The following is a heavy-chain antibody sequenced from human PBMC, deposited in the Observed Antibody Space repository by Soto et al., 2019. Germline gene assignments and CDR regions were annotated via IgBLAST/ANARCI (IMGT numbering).Heavy chain of an antibody. CDR3: ARGGYQLLWRDYYYYGMDV. D-gene: IGHD2-2*01. J-gene: IGHJ6*02. Sequence: SEDLSLTYTLSFGSINTYYWILVRQPPCSGLDWIGYIYYSGSTNYSPSLKSRGTISVDTSKNQFSLKLSSVTAADTAVYYCARGGYQLLWRDYYYYGMDVWGQGTTVTVSS. V-gene: IGHV4-59*01. CDR2: IYYSGST. CDR1: FGSINTYY.